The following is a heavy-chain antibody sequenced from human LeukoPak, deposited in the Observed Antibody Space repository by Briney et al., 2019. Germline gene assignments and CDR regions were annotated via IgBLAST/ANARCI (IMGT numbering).Heavy chain of an antibody. CDR2: IIPIFGTT. J-gene: IGHJ4*02. D-gene: IGHD2-2*01. Sequence: SVKVSCKASGGTFSSYAINWVRQAPGQGLEWMGGIIPIFGTTNYAQKFQGRVTITADESTSTAYMELSSLRSEDTAVYYCARDPALGDWGQGTLVTVSS. CDR3: ARDPALGD. V-gene: IGHV1-69*13. CDR1: GGTFSSYA.